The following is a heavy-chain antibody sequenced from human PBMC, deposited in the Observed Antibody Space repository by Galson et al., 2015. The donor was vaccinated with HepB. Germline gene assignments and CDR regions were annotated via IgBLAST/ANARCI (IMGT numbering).Heavy chain of an antibody. CDR3: ARPYDFWSGYYFPFPGHEDYYYMDV. CDR1: GRSFSGYY. D-gene: IGHD3-3*01. Sequence: TLSLTCAVHGRSFSGYYWSWIRQPPGKGLEWIGEINHSGSTNYNPSLKSRVTISVDTSKDQFSLKLSSVTAADTAVYYCARPYDFWSGYYFPFPGHEDYYYMDVWGKGTTVTVSS. J-gene: IGHJ6*03. CDR2: INHSGST. V-gene: IGHV4-34*01.